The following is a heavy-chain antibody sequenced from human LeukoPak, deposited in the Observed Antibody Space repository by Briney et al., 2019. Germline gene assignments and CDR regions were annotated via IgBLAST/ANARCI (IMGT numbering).Heavy chain of an antibody. V-gene: IGHV1-24*01. CDR3: ATWAVATAENYYYGMDV. J-gene: IGHJ6*02. D-gene: IGHD5-12*01. CDR2: FDPEDGET. Sequence: ASVKVSCKVSGYTVTELSMHWVRQAPGKGLEWMGGFDPEDGETIYAQKFQGRVTMTEDTSTDTAYMELSSLRSEDTAVYYCATWAVATAENYYYGMDVWGQGTTVTVSS. CDR1: GYTVTELS.